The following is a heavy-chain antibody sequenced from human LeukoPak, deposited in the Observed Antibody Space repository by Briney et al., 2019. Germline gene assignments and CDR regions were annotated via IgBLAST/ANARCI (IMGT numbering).Heavy chain of an antibody. CDR3: ASGPPQVDIVVVPAARGIDY. V-gene: IGHV4-34*01. CDR1: GGSSSGYY. Sequence: SETLSLTCAVYGGSSSGYYWSWIRQPPGKGLEWIGEINLSGSTNYNPSLPSRVRISVDTSKNQFSLKLSSVTAADTAVYYCASGPPQVDIVVVPAARGIDYWGQGTLVAVSS. D-gene: IGHD2-2*01. J-gene: IGHJ4*02. CDR2: INLSGST.